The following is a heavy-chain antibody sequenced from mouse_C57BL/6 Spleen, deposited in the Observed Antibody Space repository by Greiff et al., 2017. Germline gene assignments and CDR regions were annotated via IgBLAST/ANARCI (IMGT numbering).Heavy chain of an antibody. V-gene: IGHV1-72*01. CDR3: ARDANWDGRYFDV. CDR2: IDPNSGGT. D-gene: IGHD4-1*01. J-gene: IGHJ1*03. Sequence: QVQLQQPGAELVKPGASVKLSCKASGYTFTSYGMHWVKQRPGRGLEGIGRIDPNSGGTKYNEKFKSKATLTVNKPSSTAYMQLSSLTSEDSAVYYCARDANWDGRYFDVWGTGTTVTVSS. CDR1: GYTFTSYG.